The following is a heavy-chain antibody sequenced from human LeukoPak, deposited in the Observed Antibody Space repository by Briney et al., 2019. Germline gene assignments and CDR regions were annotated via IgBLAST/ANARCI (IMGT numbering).Heavy chain of an antibody. V-gene: IGHV3-23*01. J-gene: IGHJ3*02. Sequence: GGSLRLSCAASGFTFSNYAMSWVRQAPGKGLEWVSGISGSGGSTYYADSVKGRLTISRDNSKNTLYLQMDSLRAEDTAVYYCARSGYSYGPYDAFDIWGQGTMVTVSS. CDR2: ISGSGGST. CDR3: ARSGYSYGPYDAFDI. CDR1: GFTFSNYA. D-gene: IGHD5-18*01.